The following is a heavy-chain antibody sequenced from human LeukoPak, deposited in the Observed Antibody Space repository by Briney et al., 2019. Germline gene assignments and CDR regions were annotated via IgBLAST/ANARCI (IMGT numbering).Heavy chain of an antibody. CDR3: AKEPTGYFDY. J-gene: IGHJ4*02. CDR1: GFTFNNYA. Sequence: VGSLRPSCAASGFTFNNYAMSWVRQAPGKGLEWVSAIGSGGTTFYADSVKGRFTISRDNSKDTLYLYMNSLRADDTAVYYCAKEPTGYFDYWGQGTLVTVSS. V-gene: IGHV3-23*01. CDR2: IGSGGTT. D-gene: IGHD3-10*01.